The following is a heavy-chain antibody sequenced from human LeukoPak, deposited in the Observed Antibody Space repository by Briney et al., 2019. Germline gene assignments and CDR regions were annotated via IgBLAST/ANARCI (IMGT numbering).Heavy chain of an antibody. Sequence: SETLSLTCAVYNGSLSEYYWSWIRQPPGKGLEWIGEINHSGSTTYNPSLQSRVTMSVDTSKNQFSLEVSSVTAADTAVYYCARHGGDYGILTGHTSAVFAFWGQGALVTVSS. D-gene: IGHD3-9*01. J-gene: IGHJ4*02. CDR1: NGSLSEYY. V-gene: IGHV4-34*01. CDR3: ARHGGDYGILTGHTSAVFAF. CDR2: INHSGST.